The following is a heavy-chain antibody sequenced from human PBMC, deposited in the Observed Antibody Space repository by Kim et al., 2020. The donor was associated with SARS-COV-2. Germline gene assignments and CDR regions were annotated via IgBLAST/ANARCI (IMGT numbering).Heavy chain of an antibody. D-gene: IGHD1-26*01. V-gene: IGHV3-23*01. Sequence: GGSLRLSCVGSGFNIGTSAMSWVRQAPGKGLEWVSGLSSSGGRSGDSTHYAESVRGRFTISRDNPRKAVHLEMSSLRAEDTAVYYCAKEWGATVFDDWG. CDR1: GFNIGTSA. CDR2: LSSSGGRSGDST. J-gene: IGHJ4*01. CDR3: AKEWGATVFDD.